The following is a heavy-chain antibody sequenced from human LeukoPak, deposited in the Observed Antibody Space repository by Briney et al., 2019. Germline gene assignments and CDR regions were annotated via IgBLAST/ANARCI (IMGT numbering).Heavy chain of an antibody. CDR2: VYPSNSET. D-gene: IGHD5-12*01. Sequence: GESLKISSKGSGYIFIDYWIAWLRQMPGKGVEWMGIVYPSNSETRYSPSFQGQVTISADKSITTAYLQWSSLKASDTAIYYCARARYSASDTQGFDYWGQGTLVTVSS. CDR3: ARARYSASDTQGFDY. CDR1: GYIFIDYW. V-gene: IGHV5-51*01. J-gene: IGHJ4*02.